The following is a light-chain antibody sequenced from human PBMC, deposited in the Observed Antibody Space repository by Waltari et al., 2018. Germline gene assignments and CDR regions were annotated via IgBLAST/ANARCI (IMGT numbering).Light chain of an antibody. CDR1: QSVYNY. CDR3: QQRSHWPRT. Sequence: EIVLTQSPATLSLSPGERVTLSCRASQSVYNYLAWYQQKPGQAPRLLIYDSSNRATGIPARFSGSGSGTDFTLTISSLEPEDFAVYYCQQRSHWPRTFGPGTKVDIK. V-gene: IGKV3-11*01. J-gene: IGKJ3*01. CDR2: DSS.